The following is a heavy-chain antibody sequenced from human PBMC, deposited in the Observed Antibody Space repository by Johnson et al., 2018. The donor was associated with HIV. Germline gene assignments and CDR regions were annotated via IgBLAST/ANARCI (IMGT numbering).Heavy chain of an antibody. J-gene: IGHJ3*02. CDR2: ISWNSGSI. CDR3: ARGDYYGGDAFDI. CDR1: GFTFDDYV. Sequence: VQLVESGGGLVQPGRSLRLSCAASGFTFDDYVMHWVRQAPGKGLEWVSGISWNSGSIGYADSVKGRFTISRDNAKNSLCLQMNSLRAEDTAVYYCARGDYYGGDAFDIWGQGTMVTVSS. D-gene: IGHD3-10*01. V-gene: IGHV3-9*01.